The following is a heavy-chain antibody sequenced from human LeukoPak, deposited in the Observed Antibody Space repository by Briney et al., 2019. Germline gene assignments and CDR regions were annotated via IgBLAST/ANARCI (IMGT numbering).Heavy chain of an antibody. Sequence: PGGSLRLSCAASGFTFSSYWMSWVRQAPGKGLEWVANIKQDGSEKYYVDSVKGRFTISRDNAKNSLYLQMNSLRAEDTAVYYCARDTSVPYDFWSGYPARWGYYMDVWGKGTTVTVSS. CDR1: GFTFSSYW. D-gene: IGHD3-3*01. J-gene: IGHJ6*03. V-gene: IGHV3-7*01. CDR2: IKQDGSEK. CDR3: ARDTSVPYDFWSGYPARWGYYMDV.